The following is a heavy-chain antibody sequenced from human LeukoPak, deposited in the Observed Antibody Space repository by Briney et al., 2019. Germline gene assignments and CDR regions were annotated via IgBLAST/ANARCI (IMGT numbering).Heavy chain of an antibody. D-gene: IGHD3-22*01. CDR3: ARDSSGYYLDYYYGMDV. CDR2: IYSGGST. CDR1: GFTVSSNY. Sequence: GGSLRLSCAASGFTVSSNYMSWVRQAPGKGLEWVSVIYSGGSTYYADSVKGRFTISRDNSKNTLYLQMNSPRAEDTAVYYCARDSSGYYLDYYYGMDVWGQGTTVTVSS. V-gene: IGHV3-53*01. J-gene: IGHJ6*02.